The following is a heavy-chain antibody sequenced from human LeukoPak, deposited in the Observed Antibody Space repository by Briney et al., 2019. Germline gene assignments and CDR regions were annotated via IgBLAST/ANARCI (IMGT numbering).Heavy chain of an antibody. CDR3: GRHVFQFGSYMDV. D-gene: IGHD3-10*01. CDR1: GGSFSQRH. V-gene: IGHV4-59*08. Sequence: PSETLSLTCSFSGGSFSQRHWSWIRQAPGKGLEWIGRIHPSGSTSYNPSLKSRVTLSVDTSKNQFSLKLSSVTAADTAVYYCGRHVFQFGSYMDVWGKGTTVTVSS. CDR2: IHPSGST. J-gene: IGHJ6*03.